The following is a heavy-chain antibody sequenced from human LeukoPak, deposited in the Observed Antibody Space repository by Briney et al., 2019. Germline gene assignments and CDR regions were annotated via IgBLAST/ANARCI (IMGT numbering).Heavy chain of an antibody. CDR3: ARENCSGGSCYSSDAFDI. V-gene: IGHV4-38-2*02. Sequence: SETLSLTCTVSGYSISNGYYWGWIRQAPGKGLEWIGNIYHSDSPYYTPSLKSRVTISVDTSKNQFSLKLSSMTAADTAVYYCARENCSGGSCYSSDAFDIWGQGTMVTVSS. J-gene: IGHJ3*02. D-gene: IGHD2-15*01. CDR1: GYSISNGYY. CDR2: IYHSDSP.